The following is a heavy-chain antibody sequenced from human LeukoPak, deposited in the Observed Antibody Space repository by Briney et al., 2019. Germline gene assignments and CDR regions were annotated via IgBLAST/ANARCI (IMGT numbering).Heavy chain of an antibody. CDR2: ISYDGSNK. CDR1: GFTFSSYA. V-gene: IGHV3-30*04. D-gene: IGHD3-10*01. CDR3: ARDHGSVLLWFGELLGKDNDAFDI. Sequence: GGSLRVSCAASGFTFSSYAMHWVRQAPGKGLEWVAVISYDGSNKYYADSVKGRFTISRDNSKNTLYLQMNSLRAEDTAVYYCARDHGSVLLWFGELLGKDNDAFDIWGQGTMVTVSS. J-gene: IGHJ3*02.